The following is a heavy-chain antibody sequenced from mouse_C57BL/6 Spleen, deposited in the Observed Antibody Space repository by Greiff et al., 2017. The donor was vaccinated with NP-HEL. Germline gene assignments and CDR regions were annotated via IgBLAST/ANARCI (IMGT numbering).Heavy chain of an antibody. CDR2: IYPGDGDT. CDR3: ARWITTVVGAMDY. D-gene: IGHD1-1*01. Sequence: QVQLQQSGPELVKPGASVKISCKASGYAFSSSWMNWVKQRPGKGLEWIGRIYPGDGDTNYNGKFKGKATLTADKSSSTAYMQLSSLTSEDSAVYFCARWITTVVGAMDYWGQGTSVTVSS. J-gene: IGHJ4*01. CDR1: GYAFSSSW. V-gene: IGHV1-82*01.